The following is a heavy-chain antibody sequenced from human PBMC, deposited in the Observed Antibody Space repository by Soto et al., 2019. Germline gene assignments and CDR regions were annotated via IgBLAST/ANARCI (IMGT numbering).Heavy chain of an antibody. CDR1: GGSFSGYY. Sequence: QVQLQQWGAGLLKPSETLSLTCAVYGGSFSGYYWSWIRQPPGKGLEWIGEINHSGSTNYNPSLKSRVTISVDTSKNHFSLKLSSVTAADTAVYYCARDSAMAYWGQGTLVTVSS. J-gene: IGHJ4*02. V-gene: IGHV4-34*01. D-gene: IGHD5-18*01. CDR3: ARDSAMAY. CDR2: INHSGST.